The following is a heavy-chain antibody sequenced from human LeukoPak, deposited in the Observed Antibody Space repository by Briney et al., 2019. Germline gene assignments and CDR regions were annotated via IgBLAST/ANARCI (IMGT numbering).Heavy chain of an antibody. CDR1: GGSISTYY. D-gene: IGHD3-22*01. V-gene: IGHV4-59*01. CDR3: ARLWTGYSDSSGYYYLDY. J-gene: IGHJ4*02. CDR2: IYYSGSS. Sequence: SETLSLTCSVSGGSISTYYWSWIRQPPGKGLEWIGYIYYSGSSNYNPSLKSRVTISVDTSKNQFSLKLGSVTAADTAVYYCARLWTGYSDSSGYYYLDYWGQGTLVTVSS.